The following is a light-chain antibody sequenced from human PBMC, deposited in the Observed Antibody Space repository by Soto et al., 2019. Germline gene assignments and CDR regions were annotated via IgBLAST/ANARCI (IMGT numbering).Light chain of an antibody. CDR1: QSCRNS. J-gene: IGKJ1*01. V-gene: IGKV1-5*01. CDR2: DAS. Sequence: DLQMTQSPSTLSSSFGDSVTITCRASQSCRNSLAWYQQKAGKAPTLLIYDASTLQSGVPSRFSGSGSGTELSLTISRLQPEDFATYYCLCYITYPWTFGQGTKVDIK. CDR3: LCYITYPWT.